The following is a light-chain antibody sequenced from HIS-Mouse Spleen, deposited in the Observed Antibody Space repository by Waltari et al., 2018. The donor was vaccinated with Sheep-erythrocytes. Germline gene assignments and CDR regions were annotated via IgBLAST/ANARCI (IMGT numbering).Light chain of an antibody. V-gene: IGLV2-8*01. CDR3: SSYAGSNNYV. CDR2: EVS. J-gene: IGLJ1*01. CDR1: SSDVGGYNY. Sequence: QSALTQPPSASGSPGQSVTIPCTGTSSDVGGYNYVSWSQQHPAKAPKLMIYEVSKRPSGVPDRFSGSKSGNTASLTVSGLQAEDEADYYCSSYAGSNNYVFGTGTKVTVL.